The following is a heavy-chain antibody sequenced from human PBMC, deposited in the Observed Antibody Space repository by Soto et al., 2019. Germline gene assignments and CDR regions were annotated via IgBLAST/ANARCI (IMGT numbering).Heavy chain of an antibody. CDR1: GFMFKSYV. CDR3: ARWGTTGGFDL. D-gene: IGHD3-16*01. Sequence: QLQLVESGGGVVQPGTSLRLSCTASGFMFKSYVMHWVRQAPGKGLEWVALTSYDGNNKYYGDSVKGRFTVSRVNSKNTMHLLMDSLRPEDTALYYCARWGTTGGFDLWGQGTLVSVSS. CDR2: TSYDGNNK. V-gene: IGHV3-30*19. J-gene: IGHJ4*02.